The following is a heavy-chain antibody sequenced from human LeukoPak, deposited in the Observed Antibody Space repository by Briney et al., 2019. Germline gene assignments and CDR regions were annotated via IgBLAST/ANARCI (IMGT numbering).Heavy chain of an antibody. D-gene: IGHD3-9*01. V-gene: IGHV3-30-3*01. CDR1: GFTFSSYA. CDR3: ARSVGRYFDWLLYD. CDR2: ISYDGSNK. Sequence: GGSLRLSCAASGFTFSSYAMHWVRQAPGKGLEWVAVISYDGSNKYYADSVKGRFTISGDNSKNTLYLQMNSLRAEDTAVYYCARSVGRYFDWLLYDWGQGTLVTVSS. J-gene: IGHJ4*02.